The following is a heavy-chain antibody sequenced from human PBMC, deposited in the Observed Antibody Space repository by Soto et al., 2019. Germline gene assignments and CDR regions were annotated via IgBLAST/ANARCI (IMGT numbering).Heavy chain of an antibody. CDR3: AVFAFGGMDV. Sequence: SVKVSCKASGFTFTSSAMQCVRQARGQRLEWIGWIVVGSGNTNYAQKFQERVTITRDMSTSTAYMELSSLRSEDTAVYYCAVFAFGGMDVWGQGTTVTVSS. CDR1: GFTFTSSA. V-gene: IGHV1-58*02. J-gene: IGHJ6*02. CDR2: IVVGSGNT. D-gene: IGHD3-16*01.